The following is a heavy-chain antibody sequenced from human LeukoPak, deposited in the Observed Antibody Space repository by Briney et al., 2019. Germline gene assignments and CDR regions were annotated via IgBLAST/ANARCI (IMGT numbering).Heavy chain of an antibody. CDR2: ISWNSGSI. J-gene: IGHJ4*02. CDR1: GFTLDDYA. Sequence: PGGSLRLSCAASGFTLDDYAMHWVRQAPGKGLERVSGISWNSGSIGYADSVKGRFTISRDNAKNSLYLQMNSLRAEDTALYYCAKDRDGYNSYYFDYWGQGTLVTVSS. D-gene: IGHD5-24*01. V-gene: IGHV3-9*01. CDR3: AKDRDGYNSYYFDY.